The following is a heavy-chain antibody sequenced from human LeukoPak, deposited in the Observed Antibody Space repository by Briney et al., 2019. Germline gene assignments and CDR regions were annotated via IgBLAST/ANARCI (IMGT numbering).Heavy chain of an antibody. CDR2: IYYSGST. CDR1: GGSISSYY. V-gene: IGHV4-59*01. J-gene: IGHJ5*02. CDR3: ASYRKTDSSGPGPMNWFDP. Sequence: SETLSLTCTVSGGSISSYYWSWIRQPPGKGLEWIGYIYYSGSTNYNPSLKSRVTISVDTSKNQFSLKLSSVTAADTAVYYCASYRKTDSSGPGPMNWFDPWGQGTLVTVSS. D-gene: IGHD6-19*01.